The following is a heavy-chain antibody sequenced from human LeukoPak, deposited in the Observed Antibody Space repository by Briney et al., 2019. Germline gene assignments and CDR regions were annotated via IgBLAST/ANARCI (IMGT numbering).Heavy chain of an antibody. Sequence: ASVKVSXKASGGTFSSYAISWVRQAPGQGLEWMGRIIPIFGTANYAQKFQGRVTITTDESTSTAYMELSSLRSEDTAVYYCARDRAAAAYDAFDIGGQGTMVTVSS. J-gene: IGHJ3*02. CDR3: ARDRAAAAYDAFDI. CDR2: IIPIFGTA. V-gene: IGHV1-69*05. D-gene: IGHD6-13*01. CDR1: GGTFSSYA.